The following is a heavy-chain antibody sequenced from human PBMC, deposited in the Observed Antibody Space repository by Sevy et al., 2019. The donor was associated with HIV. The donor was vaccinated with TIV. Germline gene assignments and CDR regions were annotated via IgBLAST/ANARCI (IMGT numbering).Heavy chain of an antibody. CDR1: GFTFSSYA. CDR3: AKEWTQLSYWFGEFDY. D-gene: IGHD3-10*01. Sequence: GGSLRLSCAASGFTFSSYAMSWVRQAPGKGLEWVSGISRSGDNTYYADSVRGRFSISRDNSKDILYLQMNSLRADDTALYYCAKEWTQLSYWFGEFDYWGQGTLVTVSS. V-gene: IGHV3-23*01. CDR2: ISRSGDNT. J-gene: IGHJ4*02.